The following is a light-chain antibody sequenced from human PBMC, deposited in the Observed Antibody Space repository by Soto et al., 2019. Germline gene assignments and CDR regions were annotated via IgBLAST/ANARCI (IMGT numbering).Light chain of an antibody. J-gene: IGKJ4*01. CDR1: QGISSY. CDR3: QQYDNLPLT. V-gene: IGKV1-33*01. CDR2: DAS. Sequence: IRMTQSPSSLSASTGDRVTITCRTSQGISSYLAWYQQKPGKAPKLLIYDASHLETGAPSRFSGSGSGTAFTFTISSLQPEDIGTYFCQQYDNLPLTFGGGTKVDIK.